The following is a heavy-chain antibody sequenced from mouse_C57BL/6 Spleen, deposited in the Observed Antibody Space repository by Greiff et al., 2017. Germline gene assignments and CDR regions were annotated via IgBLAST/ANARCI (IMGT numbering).Heavy chain of an antibody. J-gene: IGHJ2*01. CDR2: IYPGDGDT. CDR1: GYAFSSSW. CDR3: ARSTMVSGFFDY. D-gene: IGHD2-2*01. V-gene: IGHV1-82*01. Sequence: VQLQQSGPELVKPGASVKISCKASGYAFSSSWMNWVKQRPGKGLEWIGRIYPGDGDTNYNGKFKGKATLTADKSSSTAYMQLSSLTSEDSAVYFCARSTMVSGFFDYWGQGTTLTVSS.